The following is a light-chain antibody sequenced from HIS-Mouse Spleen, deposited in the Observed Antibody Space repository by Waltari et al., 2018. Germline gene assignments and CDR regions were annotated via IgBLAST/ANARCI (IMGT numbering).Light chain of an antibody. Sequence: QSALTQPASVSGSPGPSITISCTGTSSAVGGYNYVSWYQQHPGKAPKLMIYDVSNRPSGVSNRFSGSKSGNTASLTISGLQAEDEADYYCSSYTSSSTGVFGTGTKVTVL. V-gene: IGLV2-14*03. CDR3: SSYTSSSTGV. J-gene: IGLJ1*01. CDR1: SSAVGGYNY. CDR2: DVS.